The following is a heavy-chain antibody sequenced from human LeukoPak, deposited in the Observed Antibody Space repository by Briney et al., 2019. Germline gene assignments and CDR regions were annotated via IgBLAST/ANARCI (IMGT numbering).Heavy chain of an antibody. CDR2: MNPNSGNT. CDR3: ARGYSGQRITIFGVVIPTPGRFDP. D-gene: IGHD3-3*01. CDR1: GYTFTSYG. J-gene: IGHJ5*02. V-gene: IGHV1-8*01. Sequence: VASVKVSCKASGYTFTSYGINWVRQATGQGLEWMGWMNPNSGNTGYAQKFQGRVTMTRNTSISTAYMELSSLRSEDTAVYYCARGYSGQRITIFGVVIPTPGRFDPWGQGTLVTVSS.